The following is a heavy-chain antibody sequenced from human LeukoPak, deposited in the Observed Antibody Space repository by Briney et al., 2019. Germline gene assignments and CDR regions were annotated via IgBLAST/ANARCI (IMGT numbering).Heavy chain of an antibody. Sequence: ASVKVSCKASGYTFTSYGISWVRQAPGQGLEWMGWISAYNGNTNYAQKLQGRVTMTTDTSTSTAYMELRSLRSDDTAVYYCARAGYCSSTSCYHDWSDPWGQGTLVTVSS. CDR3: ARAGYCSSTSCYHDWSDP. CDR2: ISAYNGNT. CDR1: GYTFTSYG. V-gene: IGHV1-18*01. D-gene: IGHD2-2*01. J-gene: IGHJ5*02.